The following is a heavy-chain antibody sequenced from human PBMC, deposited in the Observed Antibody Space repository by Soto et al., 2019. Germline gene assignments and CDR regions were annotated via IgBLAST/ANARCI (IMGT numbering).Heavy chain of an antibody. D-gene: IGHD3-9*01. CDR1: GGSISSSSYY. Sequence: SETLSLTCTVSGGSISSSSYYWGWIRQPPGKGLEWIGSIYYSGSTYYKPSLKSRVTISVDTSKNQFSLKLSSVTAAYTAMYYCASFYDILTGTYYYYGMDVWGQGTTVTSP. CDR3: ASFYDILTGTYYYYGMDV. V-gene: IGHV4-39*01. J-gene: IGHJ6*02. CDR2: IYYSGST.